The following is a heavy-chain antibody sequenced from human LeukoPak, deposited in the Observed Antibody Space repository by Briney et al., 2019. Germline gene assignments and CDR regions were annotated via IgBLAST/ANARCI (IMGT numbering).Heavy chain of an antibody. Sequence: ASVKVSCKASGYTFTSYGISWVRQAPGQGLEWMGWINTYNGNTNYAQKLQGRVTMTTDTSTSTAYMELRSLRSDDTAVYYCARSDSSGWDEYFQHRGQGTLVTVSS. D-gene: IGHD6-19*01. V-gene: IGHV1-18*01. CDR3: ARSDSSGWDEYFQH. CDR1: GYTFTSYG. J-gene: IGHJ1*01. CDR2: INTYNGNT.